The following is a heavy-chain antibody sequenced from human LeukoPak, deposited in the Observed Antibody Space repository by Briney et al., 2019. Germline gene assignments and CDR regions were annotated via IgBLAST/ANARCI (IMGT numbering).Heavy chain of an antibody. CDR3: ARTPPPTYYFDY. CDR1: GLSFSDYW. V-gene: IGHV3-66*01. Sequence: GGSLRLSCAASGLSFSDYWMQWVRQAPGKGLEWVSLIYSSGTTYYADSVKGRFTISRDISKNTLYLQVNSLRVEDTAVYYCARTPPPTYYFDYWGQGTLVTVSS. J-gene: IGHJ4*02. CDR2: IYSSGTT.